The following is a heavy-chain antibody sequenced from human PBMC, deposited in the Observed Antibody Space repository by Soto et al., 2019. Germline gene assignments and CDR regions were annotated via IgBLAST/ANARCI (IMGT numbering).Heavy chain of an antibody. J-gene: IGHJ6*02. CDR1: GSTFDDYT. D-gene: IGHD1-1*01. Sequence: GGSLRLSCAASGSTFDDYTMHWVRQAPGKGLEWVSLISWDGGSTYYADSVKGRFTISRDNSKNSLYLQMNSLRTEDTALYYCAKSLASYYYYGMDVWGQGTTVTVSS. CDR2: ISWDGGST. V-gene: IGHV3-43*01. CDR3: AKSLASYYYYGMDV.